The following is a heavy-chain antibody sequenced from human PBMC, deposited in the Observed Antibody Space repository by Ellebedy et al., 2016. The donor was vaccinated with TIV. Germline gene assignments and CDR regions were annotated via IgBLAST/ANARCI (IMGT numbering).Heavy chain of an antibody. D-gene: IGHD6-19*01. J-gene: IGHJ3*02. V-gene: IGHV5-51*01. CDR3: ARALSAVGGTDDAFDI. CDR1: GYSFTNFW. Sequence: GESLKISCRGTGYSFTNFWIGWVRQMPGKGLEWMGVIYPGDSDTRYSPSFQGQVTISADKSISTAYLQWTSLKASDTALYFCARALSAVGGTDDAFDIWGQGTKVTVSS. CDR2: IYPGDSDT.